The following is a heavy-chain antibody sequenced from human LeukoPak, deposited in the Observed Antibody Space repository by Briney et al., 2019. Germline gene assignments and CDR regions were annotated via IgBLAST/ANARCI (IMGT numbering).Heavy chain of an antibody. J-gene: IGHJ3*02. V-gene: IGHV3-23*01. CDR2: ISGSGGST. CDR1: GFTFSSYA. D-gene: IGHD1-26*01. CDR3: AKVKWEGFIGFAFDI. Sequence: GGSLRLSCAASGFTFSSYAMSWVRQAPGKGLEWVSAISGSGGSTYYADSVKGRFTVSRDNSKNTLYLQMNSLRAEDTAVYYCAKVKWEGFIGFAFDIWGQGTMVTVSS.